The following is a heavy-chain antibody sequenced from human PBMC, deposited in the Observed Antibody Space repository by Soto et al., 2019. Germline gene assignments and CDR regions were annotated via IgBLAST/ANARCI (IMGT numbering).Heavy chain of an antibody. V-gene: IGHV4-34*01. Sequence: PSETLCLTCAVDGGSFSGYYWRWIRQPPGKGLEWIGEINHSGSTNYNPSLRSRVTISVDTSKNQFSLKLSSVTAADTAVYYCARGGSYYDILTGWGPRHNRPAFDYWGQGTLVTVSS. CDR3: ARGGSYYDILTGWGPRHNRPAFDY. CDR2: INHSGST. J-gene: IGHJ4*02. CDR1: GGSFSGYY. D-gene: IGHD3-9*01.